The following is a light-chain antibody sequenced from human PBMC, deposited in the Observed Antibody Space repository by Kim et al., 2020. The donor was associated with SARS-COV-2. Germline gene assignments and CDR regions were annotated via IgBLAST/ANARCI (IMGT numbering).Light chain of an antibody. V-gene: IGKV3-20*01. J-gene: IGKJ1*01. Sequence: PGERATLSCRASQSVSSSYLAWYQQKPGQAPRLLIYGASSRATGIPDRFSGSGSGTDFTLTISRLEPEDFAVYFCQQYGSSPWTFGQGTKVDIK. CDR3: QQYGSSPWT. CDR2: GAS. CDR1: QSVSSSY.